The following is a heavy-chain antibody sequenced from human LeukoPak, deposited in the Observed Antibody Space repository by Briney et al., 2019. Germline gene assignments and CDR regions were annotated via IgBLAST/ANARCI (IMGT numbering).Heavy chain of an antibody. D-gene: IGHD3-10*01. CDR2: IVVGSGNT. Sequence: ASVKVSCKASGFTFTSSAVQWVRQARGQRLEWIGWIVVGSGNTNYAQKFQERVTITRDMSTSTAYMELSSLRSEDTAVYYCAYKGSGSYYYNWFDPWGQGTLVTVSS. CDR1: GFTFTSSA. V-gene: IGHV1-58*01. J-gene: IGHJ5*02. CDR3: AYKGSGSYYYNWFDP.